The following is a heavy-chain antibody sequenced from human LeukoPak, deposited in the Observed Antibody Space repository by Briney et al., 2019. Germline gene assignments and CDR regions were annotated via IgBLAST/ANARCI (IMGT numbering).Heavy chain of an antibody. CDR2: TNSDGSST. J-gene: IGHJ5*02. D-gene: IGHD2-15*01. CDR3: AKEVEVVAWFDP. V-gene: IGHV3-74*01. CDR1: GFTFSSYW. Sequence: LSGGSLRLSCAASGFTFSSYWMHWVRQPPGKGLVWVSRTNSDGSSTFYADSVKGRFTISSDNAKNTVYLQMNSLRAEDTAVYYCAKEVEVVAWFDPWGQGTLVTVSS.